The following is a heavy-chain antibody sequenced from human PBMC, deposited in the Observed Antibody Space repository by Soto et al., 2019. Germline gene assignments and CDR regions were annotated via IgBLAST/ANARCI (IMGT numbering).Heavy chain of an antibody. CDR3: ARDTGSRSPKWFDP. D-gene: IGHD3-10*01. Sequence: GASVKVSCKASGYTFTSYGISWVRQAPGQGLEWMGWISAYNGNTNYAQKLQGRVTMTTDTSTSTAYMELRSLRSDDTAVYYCARDTGSRSPKWFDPCGQGTLVTFSS. CDR1: GYTFTSYG. CDR2: ISAYNGNT. J-gene: IGHJ5*02. V-gene: IGHV1-18*04.